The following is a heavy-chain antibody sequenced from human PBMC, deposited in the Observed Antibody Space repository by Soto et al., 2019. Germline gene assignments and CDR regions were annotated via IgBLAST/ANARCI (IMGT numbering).Heavy chain of an antibody. D-gene: IGHD3-16*01. CDR2: IYYSGST. J-gene: IGHJ2*01. V-gene: IGHV4-31*03. CDR1: GGSISSGGYY. Sequence: QVQLQESGPGLVKPSQTLSLTCTVSGGSISSGGYYWSWIRQHPGKGLEWIGYIYYSGSTYYNPSLKSRVTISVDTSKNQFSLKLSSVTAADTAVYYCARGMGDILVPGNWYFDLWGRGTLVTVSS. CDR3: ARGMGDILVPGNWYFDL.